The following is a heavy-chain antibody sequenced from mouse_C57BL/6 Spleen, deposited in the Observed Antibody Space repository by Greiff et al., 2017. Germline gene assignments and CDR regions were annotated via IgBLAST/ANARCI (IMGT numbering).Heavy chain of an antibody. CDR1: GYTFTSYW. CDR2: IYPGSGST. CDR3: AGDLYDLDY. Sequence: QVQLQQSGAELVKPGASVKMSCKASGYTFTSYWITWVKQTPGQGLEWIGAIYPGSGSTSYNEKFKSKATLAVDTSSSTAYMQIRSLTSEDSAVCYCAGDLYDLDYWGQGTTLTVSS. D-gene: IGHD2-14*01. J-gene: IGHJ2*01. V-gene: IGHV1-55*01.